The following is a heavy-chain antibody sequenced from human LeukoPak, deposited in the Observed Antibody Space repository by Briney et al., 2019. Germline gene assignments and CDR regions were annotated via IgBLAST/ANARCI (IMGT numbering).Heavy chain of an antibody. CDR3: ARGGSGWYYFDY. V-gene: IGHV3-30-3*01. D-gene: IGHD6-19*01. Sequence: GGSLRLSCAASGFTFSSYAMHWVRQAPGKGLEWVAVISYDGTNKYYADSVKGRFTISRDNSKNTLYLRMNSLRAEDTAVYYCARGGSGWYYFDYWGQGTLVTVSS. CDR2: ISYDGTNK. CDR1: GFTFSSYA. J-gene: IGHJ4*02.